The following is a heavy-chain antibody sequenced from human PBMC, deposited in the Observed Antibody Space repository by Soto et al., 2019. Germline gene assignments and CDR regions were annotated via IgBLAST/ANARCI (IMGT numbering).Heavy chain of an antibody. CDR3: ARGHSSSSGVSWFDP. CDR1: GGSISSYY. J-gene: IGHJ5*02. Sequence: SETLSLTCTVSGGSISSYYWSWIRQPPGKGLEWIGYIYYSGSTNYNPSLKSRVTISVDTSKNQFSLKLSSVTAADTAVYYCARGHSSSSGVSWFDPWGQGTLVKVSS. D-gene: IGHD6-6*01. CDR2: IYYSGST. V-gene: IGHV4-59*01.